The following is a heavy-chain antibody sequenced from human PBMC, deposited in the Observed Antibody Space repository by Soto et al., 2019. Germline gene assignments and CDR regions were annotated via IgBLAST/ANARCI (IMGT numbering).Heavy chain of an antibody. Sequence: SETLSLTCAVYGGSFSGYYWSWIRQPPGKGLEWIGEINHSGSTNYNPSLKSRVTISVDTSKNQFSLKLSSVTAADTAVYYCASNGGDTPGELLGYYYYYGMDVWGQGTTVTVSS. J-gene: IGHJ6*02. CDR1: GGSFSGYY. CDR2: INHSGST. CDR3: ASNGGDTPGELLGYYYYYGMDV. D-gene: IGHD1-26*01. V-gene: IGHV4-34*01.